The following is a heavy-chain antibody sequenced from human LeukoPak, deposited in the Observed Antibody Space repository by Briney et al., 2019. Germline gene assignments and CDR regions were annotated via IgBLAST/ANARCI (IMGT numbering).Heavy chain of an antibody. CDR2: ISAYNGNT. J-gene: IGHJ3*02. D-gene: IGHD2-8*01. CDR3: ASSVSVYATRDAFDI. CDR1: GYTFTSYG. Sequence: ASVKVSCKASGYTFTSYGISWVRQAPGQGLEWMGWISAYNGNTNYAQKLQGRVTMTTDTSTSTAYMELSSLRSEDTAVYYCASSVSVYATRDAFDIWGQGTMVTVSS. V-gene: IGHV1-18*01.